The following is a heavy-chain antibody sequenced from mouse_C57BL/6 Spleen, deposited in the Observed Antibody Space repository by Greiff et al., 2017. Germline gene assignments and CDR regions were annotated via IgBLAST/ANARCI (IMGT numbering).Heavy chain of an antibody. Sequence: VQLQQPGAELVRPGSSVKLSCKASGYTFTSYWMHWVKQRPIQGLEWIGNIDPFDSETHYNQKFKDRATLTVDKSSSTAYMQLSSLTSEDSAVYSCARMGYYGNSCGAWFAYWGQGTLVTVSA. V-gene: IGHV1-52*01. J-gene: IGHJ3*01. CDR3: ARMGYYGNSCGAWFAY. CDR2: IDPFDSET. D-gene: IGHD1-1*01. CDR1: GYTFTSYW.